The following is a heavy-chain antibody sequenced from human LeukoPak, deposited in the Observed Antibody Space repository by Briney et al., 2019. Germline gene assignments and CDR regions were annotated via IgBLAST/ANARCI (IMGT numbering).Heavy chain of an antibody. Sequence: SDTLSLPCTVSSGSITVGDYYWLWIRQHPGNGLQWIGHVYYSGRTYYDTSLKSRVFISVDASKNQFSLKLSSVTAADTDVYYCARALLPTTYHYGLDVWGQGTTVTVSS. V-gene: IGHV4-31*03. CDR3: ARALLPTTYHYGLDV. J-gene: IGHJ6*02. CDR1: SGSITVGDYY. CDR2: VYYSGRT. D-gene: IGHD2-15*01.